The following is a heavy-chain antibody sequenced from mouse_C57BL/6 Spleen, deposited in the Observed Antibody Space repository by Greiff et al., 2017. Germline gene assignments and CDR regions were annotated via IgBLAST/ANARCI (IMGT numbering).Heavy chain of an antibody. V-gene: IGHV2-2*01. CDR3: ARNWGTTVEGFAY. CDR1: GFSLTSYG. J-gene: IGHJ3*01. Sequence: VMLVESGPGLVQPSQSLSITCTVSGFSLTSYGVHWVRQSPGKGLEWLGVIWSGGSTDYNAAFISRLSISKDNSKSQVFYKMNSLHADDTAIYYCARNWGTTVEGFAYWGQGTLVTVSA. D-gene: IGHD1-1*01. CDR2: IWSGGST.